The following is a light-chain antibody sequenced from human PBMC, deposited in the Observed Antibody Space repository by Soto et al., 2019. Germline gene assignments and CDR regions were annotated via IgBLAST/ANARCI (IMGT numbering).Light chain of an antibody. V-gene: IGLV2-14*01. CDR2: DVS. Sequence: QSALTQPASVSGSPGQSITISCTGTSSDVGGYNYVSWYQQHPGKAPKLMIYDVSNRPSGVSNRFSGSKSGNTASLTISGLQAEEEAADYCSSYKRSSSLHVVFGGGTKLTVL. J-gene: IGLJ2*01. CDR1: SSDVGGYNY. CDR3: SSYKRSSSLHVV.